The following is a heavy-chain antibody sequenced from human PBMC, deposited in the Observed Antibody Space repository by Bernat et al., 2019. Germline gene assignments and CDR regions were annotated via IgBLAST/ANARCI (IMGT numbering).Heavy chain of an antibody. CDR2: ISYDGSNQ. J-gene: IGHJ6*02. CDR1: GFTFSSYG. V-gene: IGHV3-30*18. CDR3: AKDTGVVAATPYYYGMDV. Sequence: QVQLVESGGGVVQPGRSLRLSCAASGFTFSSYGMHWVRQAPGKGLEWVAVISYDGSNQYYADSVKGRFTLSRDKSKNTLYLQMNSLRAEDTAVYYCAKDTGVVAATPYYYGMDVWGQGTTVTVSS. D-gene: IGHD2-15*01.